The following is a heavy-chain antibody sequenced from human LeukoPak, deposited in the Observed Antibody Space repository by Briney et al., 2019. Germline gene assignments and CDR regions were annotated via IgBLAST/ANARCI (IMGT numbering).Heavy chain of an antibody. CDR3: ARGYFDTSGYYSGRGWFDP. D-gene: IGHD3-22*01. CDR2: IYPGDTDT. V-gene: IGHV5-51*01. CDR1: GYRFASYW. Sequence: GESLRISCKGSGYRFASYWISWVRQMPGKGLEWVGIIYPGDTDTRYSPSFQGQVTISADRSINTAYLQWSSLKASDTALYYCARGYFDTSGYYSGRGWFDPWGQGTLVTVSS. J-gene: IGHJ5*02.